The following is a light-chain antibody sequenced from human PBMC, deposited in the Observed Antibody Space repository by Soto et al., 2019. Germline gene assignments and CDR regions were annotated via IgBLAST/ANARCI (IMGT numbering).Light chain of an antibody. J-gene: IGLJ1*01. CDR3: QSYDSSLSGYV. CDR1: SSNIGAGYE. CDR2: ENN. V-gene: IGLV1-40*01. Sequence: QSVLTQPPSVSEAPGQRVTISCTGSSSNIGAGYEAHWYQQVPGTATKLLIYENNNRPSGVPDRFSGSKSGTSASLAISGRQAEDDAEYYCQSYDSSLSGYVFGTGTKVTVL.